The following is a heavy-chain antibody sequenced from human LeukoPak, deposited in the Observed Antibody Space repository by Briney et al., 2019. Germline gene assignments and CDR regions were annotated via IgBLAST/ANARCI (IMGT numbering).Heavy chain of an antibody. J-gene: IGHJ5*02. CDR3: ARVGCSGTNCYDGVGRAAWFDP. CDR2: LYSGGST. Sequence: GGSLRLSCTASGFTVSSVYMNWVRQAPGKGLEWVSVLYSGGSTYYADSVKGRFTISRDNAKNTLYLQMNSLRAEDTAVYYCARVGCSGTNCYDGVGRAAWFDPWGQGTLVTVSS. CDR1: GFTVSSVY. V-gene: IGHV3-53*01. D-gene: IGHD2-2*01.